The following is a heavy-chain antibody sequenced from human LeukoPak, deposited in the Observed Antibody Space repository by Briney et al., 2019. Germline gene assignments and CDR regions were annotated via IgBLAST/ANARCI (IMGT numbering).Heavy chain of an antibody. Sequence: ASVKVSCKASGYSFTGYYMHWVRQAPGQGLEWMGWINPNSGGTNYAQKFQGRVTMTRDTSISTAYMELSRLRSDDTAVYYCARPRGANSDAFDIWGQGTMVTVSS. CDR3: ARPRGANSDAFDI. CDR1: GYSFTGYY. V-gene: IGHV1-2*02. CDR2: INPNSGGT. D-gene: IGHD1-26*01. J-gene: IGHJ3*02.